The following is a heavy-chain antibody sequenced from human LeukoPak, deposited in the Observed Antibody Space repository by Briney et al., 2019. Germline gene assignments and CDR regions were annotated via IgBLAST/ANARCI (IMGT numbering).Heavy chain of an antibody. J-gene: IGHJ4*02. D-gene: IGHD3-22*01. CDR3: TTVPYYYDRSGYFYDFDY. V-gene: IGHV3-15*01. CDR1: GFTFSNAW. CDR2: IKSKTDGGTT. Sequence: GGSLRLSCAASGFTFSNAWMSWVRQAPGKGLEWVGRIKSKTDGGTTDYAAPVKGRFTISRDDSKNTLYLQMNSLKTEDTAVYYCTTVPYYYDRSGYFYDFDYWGQGTLVTVSS.